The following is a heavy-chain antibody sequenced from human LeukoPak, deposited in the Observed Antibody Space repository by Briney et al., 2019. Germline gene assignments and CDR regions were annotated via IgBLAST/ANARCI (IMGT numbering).Heavy chain of an antibody. J-gene: IGHJ4*02. D-gene: IGHD1-26*01. CDR3: ARGAPGWGADIEDY. CDR2: ISSSSSYI. V-gene: IGHV3-21*01. Sequence: GESLRLSCAASGFTFSSYSMNWVRQAPGKGLEWVSSISSSSSYIYYADSVKGRFTISRDNAKNSLYLQMNSLRAEDTAVYYCARGAPGWGADIEDYWGQGTLVTVSS. CDR1: GFTFSSYS.